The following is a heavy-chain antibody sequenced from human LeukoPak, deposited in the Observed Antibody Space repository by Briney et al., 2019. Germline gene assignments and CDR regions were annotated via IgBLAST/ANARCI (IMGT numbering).Heavy chain of an antibody. CDR1: GFTFSTYA. J-gene: IGHJ4*02. V-gene: IGHV3-30*04. CDR3: ARAINSAWRNIDY. CDR2: ISYHGSDK. D-gene: IGHD2/OR15-2a*01. Sequence: PGTSLRLSCVASGFTFSTYAMHWVRQAPGKGLEWVAVISYHGSDKYYVDSVKGRFTISRDNSKNTLYLQMNSLRTEDTAVFYCARAINSAWRNIDYWGQGTLVTVSS.